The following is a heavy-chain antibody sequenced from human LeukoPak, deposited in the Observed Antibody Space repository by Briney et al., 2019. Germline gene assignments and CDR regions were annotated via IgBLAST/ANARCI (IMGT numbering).Heavy chain of an antibody. J-gene: IGHJ6*03. CDR3: ARDPMGATPLYYYYMDV. D-gene: IGHD1-26*01. Sequence: ASVKVSCKASGYTFISYAMNWVRQAPGQGLEYMGWLNPNSGGTSYAQKFQGRVTMTRDASTSTVYMELSSLRSEDTAVYYCARDPMGATPLYYYYMDVWGKGTTVTVSS. V-gene: IGHV1-8*01. CDR1: GYTFISYA. CDR2: LNPNSGGT.